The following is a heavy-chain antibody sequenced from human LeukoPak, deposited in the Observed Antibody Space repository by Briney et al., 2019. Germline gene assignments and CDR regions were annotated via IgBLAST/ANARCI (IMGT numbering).Heavy chain of an antibody. CDR3: ARLRFDFWSGYTHPYFDY. D-gene: IGHD3-3*01. Sequence: PSETLSLTCTVSGGSISSSSYSWGWIRQPPGKGLEWIGSIYYSGTTYYNPSLKSRVTISVDTSKIQFSLKLSSVAATDTAVYVCARLRFDFWSGYTHPYFDYWGQGTLVTVSS. J-gene: IGHJ4*02. CDR1: GGSISSSSYS. V-gene: IGHV4-39*01. CDR2: IYYSGTT.